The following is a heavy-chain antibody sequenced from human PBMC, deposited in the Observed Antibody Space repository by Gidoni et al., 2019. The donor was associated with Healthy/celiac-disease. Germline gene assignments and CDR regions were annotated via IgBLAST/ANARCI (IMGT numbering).Heavy chain of an antibody. CDR3: AKDLPTDRIVVVPAATYYYYGMDV. D-gene: IGHD2-2*01. CDR2: ISYDGSNK. V-gene: IGHV3-30*18. J-gene: IGHJ6*02. CDR1: GFTFSSYG. Sequence: QVQLVESGGGVVQPGRSLRLSWAASGFTFSSYGMPWVRQAPGKGLEWVAVISYDGSNKYYADSVKGRFTISRDNSKNTLYLQMNSLRAEDTAVYYCAKDLPTDRIVVVPAATYYYYGMDVWGQGTTVTVSS.